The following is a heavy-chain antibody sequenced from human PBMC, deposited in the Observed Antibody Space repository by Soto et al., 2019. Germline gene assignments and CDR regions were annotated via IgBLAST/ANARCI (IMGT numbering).Heavy chain of an antibody. D-gene: IGHD1-1*01. CDR3: ASGSYYVDY. V-gene: IGHV4-59*08. CDR1: GGSITNYY. J-gene: IGHJ4*02. CDR2: THYSGST. Sequence: QVQLQESGPGLVKPSETLSLTCTVSGGSITNYYWSWIRQPPGKGLEWIAYTHYSGSTNYNPSLMSRATRSVDTSKHQFSLRLRSVTAADTAVYYCASGSYYVDYWGQGTLVTVSS.